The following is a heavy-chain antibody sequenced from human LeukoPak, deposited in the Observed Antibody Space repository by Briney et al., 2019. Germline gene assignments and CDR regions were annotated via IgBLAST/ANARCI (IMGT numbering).Heavy chain of an antibody. CDR1: GFTFSSYG. D-gene: IGHD4-17*01. CDR3: AKEFSGDYLQFYFDY. Sequence: GGSLRLSCAASGFTFSSYGMHWVRQAPGKGLEWVAVISYDGSNKYYADSVKGRFTISRDNSKNTLYLQMNSLRAEDTAVYYCAKEFSGDYLQFYFDYWGQGTLVTVSS. CDR2: ISYDGSNK. V-gene: IGHV3-30*18. J-gene: IGHJ4*02.